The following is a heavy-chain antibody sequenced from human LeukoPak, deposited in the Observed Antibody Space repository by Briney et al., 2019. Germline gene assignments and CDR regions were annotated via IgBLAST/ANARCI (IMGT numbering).Heavy chain of an antibody. Sequence: SQTLSLTCTVSGGSISSGGYYWSWIRQHPGKGLEWIGYIYYSGSTYYNPSLKSRVTISVDTSKNQFSLKLSSVTAADTAVYYCARARLEYYYDSSGSDAFDIWGQGTMVTVSS. D-gene: IGHD3-22*01. CDR3: ARARLEYYYDSSGSDAFDI. CDR1: GGSISSGGYY. J-gene: IGHJ3*02. CDR2: IYYSGST. V-gene: IGHV4-31*03.